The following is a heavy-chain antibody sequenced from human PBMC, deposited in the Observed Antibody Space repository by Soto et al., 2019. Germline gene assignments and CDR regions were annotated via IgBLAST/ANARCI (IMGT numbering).Heavy chain of an antibody. CDR1: GGSIDSTAYS. CDR3: ARIHWSQSLLAY. CDR2: VSHRGTA. V-gene: IGHV4-30-2*01. Sequence: PSENLSLTCAVSGGSIDSTAYSLSWIRQPPGKGLEWIGYVSHRGTAYSIPSLNGRLTLSMDSSQTQFSLKLTSVTAADSAVYYCARIHWSQSLLAYRGRGILVTVSA. J-gene: IGHJ4*02.